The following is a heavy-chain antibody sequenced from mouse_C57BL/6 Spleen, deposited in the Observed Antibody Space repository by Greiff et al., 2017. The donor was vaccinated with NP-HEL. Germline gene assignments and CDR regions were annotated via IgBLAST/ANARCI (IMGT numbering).Heavy chain of an antibody. V-gene: IGHV1-81*01. D-gene: IGHD1-1*01. CDR3: ARSPSITTVVDGY. CDR1: GYTFTSYG. J-gene: IGHJ2*01. Sequence: QVQLQQSGAELARPGASVKLSCKASGYTFTSYGISWVKQRTGQGLEWIGEIYPRSGNTYYNEKFKGKATLTADKSSSTAYMELRSLTSEDSAVYFCARSPSITTVVDGYWGQGTTLTVSS. CDR2: IYPRSGNT.